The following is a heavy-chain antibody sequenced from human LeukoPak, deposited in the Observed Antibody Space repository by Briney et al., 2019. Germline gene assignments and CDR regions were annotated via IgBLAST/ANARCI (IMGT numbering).Heavy chain of an antibody. D-gene: IGHD3-3*01. CDR2: INQDGSEE. Sequence: GGSLRLSCAASGFSFSSYWMCWVRQAPGKGLEWVANINQDGSEEYYVDSVKGRFTISRDNAKNSLYLQMNSLRAEDTAVYYCARVSPLYDFWSGYYGARYYYMDVWGKGTTVTVSS. V-gene: IGHV3-7*01. J-gene: IGHJ6*03. CDR1: GFSFSSYW. CDR3: ARVSPLYDFWSGYYGARYYYMDV.